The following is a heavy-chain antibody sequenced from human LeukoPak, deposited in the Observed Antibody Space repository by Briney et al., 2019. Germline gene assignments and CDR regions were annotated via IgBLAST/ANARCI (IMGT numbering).Heavy chain of an antibody. Sequence: SETLSLTCSFSGGSVTSGTYHWGWIRQPPGKGLEWIGSVYFDGGTHYKPSLQSRVTISVDTSKKQFSLRLSSMTAAETALYYCARDHYYDGRGRLDPWGQGTLVTVSS. CDR1: GGSVTSGTYH. J-gene: IGHJ5*02. D-gene: IGHD3-16*01. V-gene: IGHV4-39*07. CDR2: VYFDGGT. CDR3: ARDHYYDGRGRLDP.